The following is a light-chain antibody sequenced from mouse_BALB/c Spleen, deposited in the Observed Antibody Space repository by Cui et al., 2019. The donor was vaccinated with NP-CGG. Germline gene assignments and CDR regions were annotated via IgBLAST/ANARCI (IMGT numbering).Light chain of an antibody. V-gene: IGLV1*01. CDR2: GTN. Sequence: QAFLPQDSAPTTSPGETVTLTCRSSTGAVTTSNYANWVQEKPDHLFTGLIGGTNNRVPGVPARFSGSLIGDKAALTITGAQTEDEAIYFCALWYSNHWVFGGGTKLTVL. CDR1: TGAVTTSNY. CDR3: ALWYSNHWV. J-gene: IGLJ1*01.